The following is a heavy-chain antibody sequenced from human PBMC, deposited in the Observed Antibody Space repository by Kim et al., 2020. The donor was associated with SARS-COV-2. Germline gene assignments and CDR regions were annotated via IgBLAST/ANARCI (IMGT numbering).Heavy chain of an antibody. CDR3: ARDRSVGANKKSYYYYYGMDV. J-gene: IGHJ6*02. CDR1: GFTFSSYA. V-gene: IGHV3-30*04. D-gene: IGHD2-15*01. CDR2: ISYDGSNK. Sequence: GGSLRLSCAASGFTFSSYAMHWVRQAPGKGLEWVAVISYDGSNKYYADSVKGRFTISRDNSKNTLYLQMNSLRAEDTAVYYCARDRSVGANKKSYYYYYGMDVWGQGTTVTVSS.